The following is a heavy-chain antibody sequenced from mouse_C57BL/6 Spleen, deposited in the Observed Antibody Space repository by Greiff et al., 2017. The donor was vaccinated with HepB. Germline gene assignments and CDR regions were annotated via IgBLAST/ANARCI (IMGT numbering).Heavy chain of an antibody. J-gene: IGHJ4*01. V-gene: IGHV1-81*01. CDR2: IYPRSGNT. CDR1: GYTFTSYG. CDR3: AREDSSSYYYAMDY. D-gene: IGHD1-1*01. Sequence: QVQLQQSGAELARPGASVKLSCKASGYTFTSYGISWVKQRTGQGLEWIGEIYPRSGNTYYNEKFKGKATLTADKSSSTAYMELRSLTSEDSAVYFCAREDSSSYYYAMDYWGQGTSVTVSS.